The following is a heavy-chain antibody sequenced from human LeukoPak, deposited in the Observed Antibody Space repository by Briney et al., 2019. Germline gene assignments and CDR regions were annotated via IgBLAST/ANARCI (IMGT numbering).Heavy chain of an antibody. CDR3: ARGRITMVRGGGRYFDY. J-gene: IGHJ4*02. CDR2: ITSSGRYI. CDR1: GFTFSSYS. V-gene: IGHV3-21*01. D-gene: IGHD3-10*01. Sequence: GGSLRLSCAASGFTFSSYSMNWVRQAPGKGLEWVSSITSSGRYIYYADSVKGRFTISRDNAKNSLYLQMNSLRAEDTAVYYCARGRITMVRGGGRYFDYWGQGTLVTVSS.